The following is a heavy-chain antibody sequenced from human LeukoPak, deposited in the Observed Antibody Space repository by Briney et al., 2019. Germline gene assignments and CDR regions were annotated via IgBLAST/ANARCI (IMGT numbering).Heavy chain of an antibody. J-gene: IGHJ3*02. CDR3: ARRARYTPNRAAVAALTGAFDI. CDR1: GYSIRTDYY. D-gene: IGHD6-19*01. CDR2: INHSGST. V-gene: IGHV4-38-2*02. Sequence: PSETLSLTCTVSGYSIRTDYYWGWIRQPPGKGPQWIGEINHSGSTNYNPSLKSRVTISVDTSKNQFSLKLSSVTAADTAVYYCARRARYTPNRAAVAALTGAFDIWGQGTMVTVSS.